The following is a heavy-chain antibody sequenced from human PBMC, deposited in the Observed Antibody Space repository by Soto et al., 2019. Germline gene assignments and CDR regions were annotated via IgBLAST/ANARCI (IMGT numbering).Heavy chain of an antibody. Sequence: EVQLLESGGGLVQPGGSLRLSCAASGFTFSSYAMSWVRQAPGKGLEWVSAISGSGGSTYYADSVKGRFTISRDNSKNTRYLQMNSLRAEDTAVYYCAKDPNVGSSSWYSVDYWGQGTLVTVSS. D-gene: IGHD6-13*01. CDR2: ISGSGGST. V-gene: IGHV3-23*01. CDR1: GFTFSSYA. J-gene: IGHJ4*02. CDR3: AKDPNVGSSSWYSVDY.